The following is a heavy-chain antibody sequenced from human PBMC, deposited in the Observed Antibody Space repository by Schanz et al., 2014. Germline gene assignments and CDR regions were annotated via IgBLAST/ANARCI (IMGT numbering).Heavy chain of an antibody. Sequence: QVQLVQSGAEVKKPGSSVTVSCKASGGTFSSSTLTWVRQAPGQGLEWMGRIIPILDKTNYAQKFQGRVTMSANKATSTVYMEVSDLRSEDTAVYYCAKVDRTRYYAMDVWGQGTTVTVSS. V-gene: IGHV1-69*08. CDR3: AKVDRTRYYAMDV. J-gene: IGHJ6*01. D-gene: IGHD3-9*01. CDR2: IIPILDKT. CDR1: GGTFSSST.